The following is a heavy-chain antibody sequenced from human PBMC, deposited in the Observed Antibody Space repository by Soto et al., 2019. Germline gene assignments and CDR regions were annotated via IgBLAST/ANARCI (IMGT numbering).Heavy chain of an antibody. V-gene: IGHV3-48*01. Sequence: GGSLRLSCAASGFTFSSYSMNWVRQAPGKGLEWVSYISSSSSTIYYADSVKGRFTISRDNAKNSLYLQMNSLRAEDTAVYYCASITDDFWSGYPTAFDYWGQGTLVTVSS. CDR2: ISSSSSTI. CDR1: GFTFSSYS. CDR3: ASITDDFWSGYPTAFDY. D-gene: IGHD3-3*01. J-gene: IGHJ4*02.